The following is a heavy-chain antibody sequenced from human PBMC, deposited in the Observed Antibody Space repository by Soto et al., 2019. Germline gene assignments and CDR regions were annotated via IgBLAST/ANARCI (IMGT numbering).Heavy chain of an antibody. Sequence: ESGGGVVQPGRSLRLSCAASGFTFSSYGMHWVRQAPGKGLEWVAVIWYDGSNKYYADSVKGRFTISRDNSKNTLYLQMNSLRAEDTAVYYCARESRYGDYSDAFDIWGQGTMVTVSS. J-gene: IGHJ3*02. CDR1: GFTFSSYG. D-gene: IGHD4-17*01. V-gene: IGHV3-33*01. CDR3: ARESRYGDYSDAFDI. CDR2: IWYDGSNK.